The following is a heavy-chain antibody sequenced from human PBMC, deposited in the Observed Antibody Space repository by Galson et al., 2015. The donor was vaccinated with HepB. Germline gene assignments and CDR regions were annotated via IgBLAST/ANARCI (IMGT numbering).Heavy chain of an antibody. V-gene: IGHV3-9*01. CDR3: AKVGGVAGNGGAH. D-gene: IGHD6-19*01. CDR1: GFTFDDYA. CDR2: ISWNSGSI. J-gene: IGHJ4*02. Sequence: SLRLSCAASGFTFDDYAMHWVRQAPGKGLEWVSGISWNSGSIGYADSVKGRFTISRDNAKNSLYLQMNSLRAEDTALYYCAKVGGVAGNGGAHWGQGTLVTVSS.